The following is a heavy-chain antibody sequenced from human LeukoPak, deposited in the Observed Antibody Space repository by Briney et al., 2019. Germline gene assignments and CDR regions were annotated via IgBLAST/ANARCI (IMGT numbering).Heavy chain of an antibody. CDR2: IIPILGIA. J-gene: IGHJ4*02. Sequence: ASVKVSCKASGGTFSSYAISWVRQAPGQGLEWMGRIIPILGIANYAQKFQGRVTMTRDTSTSTVYMELSSLRSEDTAVYYCARGGGYYDSSGYYTPPENDYWGQGTLVTVSS. D-gene: IGHD3-22*01. CDR3: ARGGGYYDSSGYYTPPENDY. CDR1: GGTFSSYA. V-gene: IGHV1-69*04.